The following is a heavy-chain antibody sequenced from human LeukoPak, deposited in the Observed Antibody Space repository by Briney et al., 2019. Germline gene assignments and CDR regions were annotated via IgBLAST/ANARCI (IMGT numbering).Heavy chain of an antibody. V-gene: IGHV4-59*01. D-gene: IGHD2-15*01. CDR1: GGSISNYH. CDR3: ARQFSRSGY. Sequence: NPSETLSLTCTVSGGSISNYHWSWIRQPPGKGLEWIAYIYNSGSTNYNPSLKSRVTISVDTSKNQFSLKLSSVTAADTAVYYCARQFSRSGYWGQGTLVTVSS. J-gene: IGHJ4*02. CDR2: IYNSGST.